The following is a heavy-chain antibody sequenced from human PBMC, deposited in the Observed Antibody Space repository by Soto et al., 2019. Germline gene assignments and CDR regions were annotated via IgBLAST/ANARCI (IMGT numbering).Heavy chain of an antibody. CDR3: ARGKGYRYYYYYYGMDV. Sequence: GGSLRLSCAASGFTFSSYWMSWVRQAPGKGLEWVANIKQDGSEKYYVDSVKGRFTISRDNAKNSLYLQMNSLRAEATAVYYCARGKGYRYYYYYYGMDVWGQGTTVTVSS. J-gene: IGHJ6*02. V-gene: IGHV3-7*05. D-gene: IGHD6-13*01. CDR1: GFTFSSYW. CDR2: IKQDGSEK.